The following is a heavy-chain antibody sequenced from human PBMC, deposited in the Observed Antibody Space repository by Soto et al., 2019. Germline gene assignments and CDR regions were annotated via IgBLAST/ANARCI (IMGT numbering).Heavy chain of an antibody. J-gene: IGHJ4*02. CDR2: VSYDGSKQ. CDR3: ARDSLYGAGSYGDY. D-gene: IGHD3-10*01. V-gene: IGHV3-30*03. CDR1: GSTFNSYG. Sequence: GGSLRLSCAASGSTFNSYGIHWVRQAPGQGLEWVAGVSYDGSKQFYVDSVKGRFTISRDNAKNSLYLQMNSLRVEDTAVYYCARDSLYGAGSYGDYWGQGTLVTVSS.